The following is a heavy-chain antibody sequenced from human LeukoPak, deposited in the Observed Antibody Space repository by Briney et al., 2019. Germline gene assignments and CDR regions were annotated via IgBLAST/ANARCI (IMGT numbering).Heavy chain of an antibody. Sequence: GGSLRLSCTASGFTFGDYAMSWLRQAPGKGLEWVGFIRSKAYGGTTEYAASVKGRFTISRDDYKSIAYLQMNSLKTEDTGVYYCSRGYCSGGSCYFDFDYWGQGTLVTVSS. CDR2: IRSKAYGGTT. CDR3: SRGYCSGGSCYFDFDY. D-gene: IGHD2-15*01. CDR1: GFTFGDYA. V-gene: IGHV3-49*03. J-gene: IGHJ4*02.